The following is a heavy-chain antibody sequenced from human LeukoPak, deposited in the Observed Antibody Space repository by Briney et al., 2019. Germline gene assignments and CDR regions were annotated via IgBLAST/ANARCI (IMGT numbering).Heavy chain of an antibody. V-gene: IGHV1-18*01. J-gene: IGHJ3*02. CDR2: ISAYNGNT. D-gene: IGHD3-22*01. CDR1: GYTFTSYG. Sequence: GASVKVSCKASGYTFTSYGISWVRQAPGQGLEWMGWISAYNGNTSYAQKFQGRVTMTRDTSTSTVYMELSSLRSEDTAVYYCALQRVVTDAFDIWGQGTMVTVSS. CDR3: ALQRVVTDAFDI.